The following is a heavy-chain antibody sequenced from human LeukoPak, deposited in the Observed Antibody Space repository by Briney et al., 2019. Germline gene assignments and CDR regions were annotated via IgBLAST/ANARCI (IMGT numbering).Heavy chain of an antibody. Sequence: GGSLRLSCAASGFTFSSYWMHWVRQAPGKGLVWVARINTDESSTSYADSVKGRFTISRDNAKNTLYLQMNSLRGEDTAVYYCVRDFVYNWHDGRRDAFDIWGQGTMVTVSS. CDR1: GFTFSSYW. J-gene: IGHJ3*02. V-gene: IGHV3-74*01. CDR2: INTDESST. D-gene: IGHD1-20*01. CDR3: VRDFVYNWHDGRRDAFDI.